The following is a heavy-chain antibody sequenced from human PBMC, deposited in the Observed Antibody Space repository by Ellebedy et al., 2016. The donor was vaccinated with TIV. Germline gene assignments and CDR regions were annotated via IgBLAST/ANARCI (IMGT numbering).Heavy chain of an antibody. V-gene: IGHV1-8*01. CDR1: GYTFTKYN. J-gene: IGHJ3*02. Sequence: AASVKVSCKASGYTFTKYNINWVRQSTGQGLEWMGWVNPNSGDTDYAQKFRDRVTMTRDTSTNTAYLELSSLRSEDKAVYYCAREDAFDIWGQGTMVTVSS. CDR2: VNPNSGDT. CDR3: AREDAFDI.